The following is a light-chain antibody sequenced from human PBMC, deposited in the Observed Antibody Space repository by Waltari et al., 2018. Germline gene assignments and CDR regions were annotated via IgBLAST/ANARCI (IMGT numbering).Light chain of an antibody. CDR1: QSVSSN. Sequence: EIVMTQSPATLSVSPGERATLSCRASQSVSSNLAWFQKKPGQAPRLLIYGASTRATGFSARFRGGGSGTEFTLTISSLQSEDFAVYFCLQYDNWPRVFGQGTKLEIK. V-gene: IGKV3-15*01. CDR2: GAS. CDR3: LQYDNWPRV. J-gene: IGKJ2*01.